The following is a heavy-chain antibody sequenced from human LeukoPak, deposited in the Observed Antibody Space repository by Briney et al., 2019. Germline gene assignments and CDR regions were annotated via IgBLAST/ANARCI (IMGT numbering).Heavy chain of an antibody. CDR2: IYHSGST. Sequence: SETLSLTCAVSGYSISSGNYWDWIRQPPGKGLEWIGSIYHSGSTYYNPSLKSRVPISVDTSKNQFSLKLSSVTAADTAVYFCARLAIVVVPAATDNWFDPWGQGTLVTVSS. J-gene: IGHJ5*02. CDR3: ARLAIVVVPAATDNWFDP. V-gene: IGHV4-38-2*01. D-gene: IGHD2-2*01. CDR1: GYSISSGNY.